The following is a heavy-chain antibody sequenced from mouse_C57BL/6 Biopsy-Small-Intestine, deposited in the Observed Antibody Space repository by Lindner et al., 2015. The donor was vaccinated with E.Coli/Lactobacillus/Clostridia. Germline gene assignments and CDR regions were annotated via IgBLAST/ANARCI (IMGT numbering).Heavy chain of an antibody. D-gene: IGHD1-1*01. Sequence: EVQLQESGGGLVQPKGSLKLSCAASGFSFNTYAMNWVRQAPGKGLEWVARIRSKSNNYATYYADSVKDRFTISRDDSESMLYLQMNNLQTEDTAMYYCVRRGSTTVGYAMDYWGQGTSVTVSS. CDR2: IRSKSNNYAT. CDR3: VRRGSTTVGYAMDY. CDR1: GFSFNTYA. V-gene: IGHV10-1*01. J-gene: IGHJ4*01.